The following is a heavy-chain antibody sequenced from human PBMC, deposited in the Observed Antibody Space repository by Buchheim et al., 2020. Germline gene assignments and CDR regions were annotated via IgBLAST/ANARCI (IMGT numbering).Heavy chain of an antibody. CDR2: IRNKLDSFTT. V-gene: IGHV3-72*01. CDR1: GFTFSDHY. D-gene: IGHD2-2*01. CDR3: VRGRHCTSTSCYSDYYYMLV. J-gene: IGHJ6*03. Sequence: EVQLVESGGGLVQPGGSLRLSCAASGFTFSDHYMDWVRQAPGKGLEWVGRIRNKLDSFTTQYAASVKGRFTISRADSENSLFLQMNSLKTEDTAVYYCVRGRHCTSTSCYSDYYYMLVWGKGTT.